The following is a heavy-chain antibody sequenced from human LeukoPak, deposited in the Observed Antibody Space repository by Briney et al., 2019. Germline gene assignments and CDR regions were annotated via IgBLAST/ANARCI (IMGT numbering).Heavy chain of an antibody. Sequence: GGSLRLSRAASGFTFSSYWMSWVRQAPGKGLEWVANIKQDGSEKYYVDSVKGRFTISRDNAKNSLYLQMNSLRAEDTAVYYCAREGQWFGELLGDYWGQGTLVTVSS. V-gene: IGHV3-7*01. J-gene: IGHJ4*02. CDR1: GFTFSSYW. CDR3: AREGQWFGELLGDY. D-gene: IGHD3-10*01. CDR2: IKQDGSEK.